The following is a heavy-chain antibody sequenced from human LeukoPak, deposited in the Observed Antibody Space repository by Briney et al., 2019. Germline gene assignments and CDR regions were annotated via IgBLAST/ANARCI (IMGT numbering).Heavy chain of an antibody. V-gene: IGHV4-59*08. CDR1: GGSISSYY. CDR3: ARVDIVATFYDY. CDR2: IYYSGST. D-gene: IGHD5-12*01. Sequence: SETLSITCTVSGGSISSYYWSWIRQPPGKGLEWIGYIYYSGSTNYNPSLKSRVTISVDTSKNEFSLKLSSVTAADTAVYYCARVDIVATFYDYRGQGTLVTVFS. J-gene: IGHJ4*02.